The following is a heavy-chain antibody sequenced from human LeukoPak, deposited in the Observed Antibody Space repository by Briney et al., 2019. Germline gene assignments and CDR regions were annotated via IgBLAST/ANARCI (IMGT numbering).Heavy chain of an antibody. J-gene: IGHJ4*02. CDR3: AKVDPRGVPAWASLGRRRFDY. CDR1: GFTFSSYA. V-gene: IGHV3-23*01. CDR2: ISGSGGST. D-gene: IGHD3-10*01. Sequence: PGGSLRLSCAASGFTFSSYAMSWVRQAPGKGLEWVSAISGSGGSTYYADSVKGRFTISRDNSKNTLYLQMNSLRAEDTAVYYCAKVDPRGVPAWASLGRRRFDYWGQGTLVTVSS.